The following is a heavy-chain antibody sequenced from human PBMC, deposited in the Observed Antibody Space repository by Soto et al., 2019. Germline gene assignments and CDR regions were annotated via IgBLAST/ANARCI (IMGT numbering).Heavy chain of an antibody. J-gene: IGHJ4*02. D-gene: IGHD2-8*01. Sequence: ESGGGLVQPEGSLRLSCAASGFTFSSYAMGWVRQGPGKGLEWVAVVSIGGSTHYADSVRGRFTISRDNSKNTLSLQMNSLTAEDTAVYFCAKRHGAGGHFDYWGQGALVTVSS. CDR3: AKRHGAGGHFDY. CDR2: VSIGGST. V-gene: IGHV3-23*01. CDR1: GFTFSSYA.